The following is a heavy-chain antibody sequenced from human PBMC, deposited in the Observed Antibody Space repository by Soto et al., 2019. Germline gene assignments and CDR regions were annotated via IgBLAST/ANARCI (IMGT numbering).Heavy chain of an antibody. J-gene: IGHJ6*02. CDR1: GFTFSSYA. Sequence: EVQLLESGGGLVQPGGSLRLSCAASGFTFSSYAMSWVRQAPGKGLEWVSAISGSGGSTYYADSVKGRFTISRDNSKNTLYLQMNSLRAEDTAVYYCAKDVEMCGGDCYILYYYYYGMDVWGQGTTVTVSS. CDR2: ISGSGGST. CDR3: AKDVEMCGGDCYILYYYYYGMDV. V-gene: IGHV3-23*01. D-gene: IGHD2-21*02.